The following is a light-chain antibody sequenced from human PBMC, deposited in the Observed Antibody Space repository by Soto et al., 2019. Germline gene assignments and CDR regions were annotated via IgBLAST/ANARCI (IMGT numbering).Light chain of an antibody. CDR1: ESIDNW. V-gene: IGKV1-5*01. J-gene: IGKJ1*01. CDR2: VAS. CDR3: QQYNSYST. Sequence: DNPMTQSPSTLSASVGDTVTITCRASESIDNWLAWYQQKPGKAPKLLTYVASSLQSGVPSRFSGSGSGTEFTLTISSLQPDDFAIYYCQQYNSYSTFGQGTMVDI.